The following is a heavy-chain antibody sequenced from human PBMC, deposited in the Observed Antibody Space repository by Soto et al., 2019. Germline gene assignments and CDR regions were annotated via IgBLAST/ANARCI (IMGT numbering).Heavy chain of an antibody. V-gene: IGHV1-69*13. CDR1: GGTFSSYA. J-gene: IGHJ6*04. D-gene: IGHD2-2*01. CDR2: IIPIFGTA. CDR3: ARMVVPAASGYYYYGMDV. Sequence: GASVKVSCKASGGTFSSYAISWVRQAPGQGLEWMGGIIPIFGTANYAQKFQGRVTITADESTSTAYMELSSLRSEDTAVYHCARMVVPAASGYYYYGMDVWGEGTTVTVSS.